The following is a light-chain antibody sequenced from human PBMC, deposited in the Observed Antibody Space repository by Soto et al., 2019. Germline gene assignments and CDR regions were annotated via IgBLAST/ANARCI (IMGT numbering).Light chain of an antibody. J-gene: IGLJ1*01. Sequence: QSVLTQPPSASGSPGQSVTISCTGTSSDVGGYNYVSWNQQHPGKAPKIMIYEVRKRPSGVPYRFSGSKSCNTSPLTVSGLQAEDEADYYCSSYAGSNNFVFGTGTKVTVL. CDR2: EVR. V-gene: IGLV2-8*01. CDR1: SSDVGGYNY. CDR3: SSYAGSNNFV.